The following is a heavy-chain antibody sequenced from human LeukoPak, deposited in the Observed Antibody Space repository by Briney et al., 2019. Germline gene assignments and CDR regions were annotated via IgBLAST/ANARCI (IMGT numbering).Heavy chain of an antibody. D-gene: IGHD1-26*01. CDR2: ISYDGSNK. V-gene: IGHV3-30*18. CDR3: AKGGAGVGATTIGAFDI. J-gene: IGHJ3*02. Sequence: GGSLRLSCEASGFTFSSYGMHWVRQDPGKGLEWVAVISYDGSNKYYADSVKGRFTISRDNSKNTLYLQMNSLRAEDTAAYNCAKGGAGVGATTIGAFDIWGQGTMVTVSS. CDR1: GFTFSSYG.